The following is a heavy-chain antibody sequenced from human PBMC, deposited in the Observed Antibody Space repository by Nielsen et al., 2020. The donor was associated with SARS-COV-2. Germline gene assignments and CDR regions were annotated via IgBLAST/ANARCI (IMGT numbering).Heavy chain of an antibody. Sequence: ASVKVSCKASGYTFTSYGISWVRQAPGQGLEWMGWISAYNGNTNYAQKLQGRVTMTTDTSTSTAYMELRSLRSDDTAVYYCARRPSSTYYYDSSRGPTYYYGMDVWGQGTTVTVSS. J-gene: IGHJ6*02. CDR2: ISAYNGNT. CDR1: GYTFTSYG. V-gene: IGHV1-18*01. D-gene: IGHD3-22*01. CDR3: ARRPSSTYYYDSSRGPTYYYGMDV.